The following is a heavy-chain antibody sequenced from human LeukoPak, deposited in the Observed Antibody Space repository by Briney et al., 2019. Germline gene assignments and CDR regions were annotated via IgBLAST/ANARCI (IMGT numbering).Heavy chain of an antibody. CDR2: IKEDGSEK. V-gene: IGHV3-7*03. CDR3: AKGQEWSLPHY. D-gene: IGHD3-3*01. CDR1: GSKFRSSW. Sequence: PGGSLRLSCAVSGSKFRSSWMSWVRQAQGKGLEWVANIKEDGSEKDCVDSVKGRFSISRDNSKNSLYLQMNSLTTEDTAFYYCAKGQEWSLPHYWGQGTLVTVSS. J-gene: IGHJ4*02.